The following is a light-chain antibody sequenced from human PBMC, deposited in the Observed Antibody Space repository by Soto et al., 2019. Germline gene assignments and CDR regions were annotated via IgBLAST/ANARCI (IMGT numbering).Light chain of an antibody. CDR1: QSVGSSY. CDR3: QQSGSSPFT. J-gene: IGKJ4*01. Sequence: EIVLTQSPGTLPLSPGERATLSCRASQSVGSSYLAWYQQKPGQAPRLLIYGASNRATGIPDRFSGSGSGADFTLTNSRLEPEDFAKYFCQQSGSSPFTFGGGTKVEIK. CDR2: GAS. V-gene: IGKV3-20*01.